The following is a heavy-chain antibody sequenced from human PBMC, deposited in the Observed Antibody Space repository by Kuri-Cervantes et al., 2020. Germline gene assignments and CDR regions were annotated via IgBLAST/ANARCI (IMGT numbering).Heavy chain of an antibody. Sequence: GESLKISCKVSGYSFITYWIGWVRQMPGKGLEWMGIIYPGDSTIRYSPSFEGQATISVDKSVNTAYLQWSSLKASDTAMYYCASNRGYSSCWYPYPDAFDIWGQGTMVTVSS. D-gene: IGHD6-19*01. J-gene: IGHJ3*02. CDR1: GYSFITYW. CDR2: IYPGDSTI. CDR3: ASNRGYSSCWYPYPDAFDI. V-gene: IGHV5-51*01.